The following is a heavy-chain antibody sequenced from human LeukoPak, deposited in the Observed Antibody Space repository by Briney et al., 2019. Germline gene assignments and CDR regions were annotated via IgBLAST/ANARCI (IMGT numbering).Heavy chain of an antibody. V-gene: IGHV1-69*04. J-gene: IGHJ6*02. CDR2: IIPILGIA. Sequence: SAKVSCKASGGTFSSYAISWVRQAPGQGLEWMGRIIPILGIANYAQKFQGRVTITADKSTSTAYMELSSLRSEDTAVYYCATLKAHYDFWSGYDYYGMDVWGQGTTVTVSS. CDR3: ATLKAHYDFWSGYDYYGMDV. D-gene: IGHD3-3*01. CDR1: GGTFSSYA.